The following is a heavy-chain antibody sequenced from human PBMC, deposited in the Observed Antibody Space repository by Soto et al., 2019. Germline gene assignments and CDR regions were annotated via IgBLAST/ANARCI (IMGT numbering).Heavy chain of an antibody. V-gene: IGHV3-23*01. D-gene: IGHD2-15*01. J-gene: IGHJ3*02. CDR2: ITADGGT. Sequence: EVQVLESGGGLVQPGGSLRLSCAGSGFTVSSHAMTWIRQAPGKGPEWVSTITADGGTYYADSVKGRFAMSRDTSESTLYLQMNSLGAEDTAAYYCAPHVSCSGGSCQYDAFAIRGQGTMGTVSS. CDR3: APHVSCSGGSCQYDAFAI. CDR1: GFTVSSHA.